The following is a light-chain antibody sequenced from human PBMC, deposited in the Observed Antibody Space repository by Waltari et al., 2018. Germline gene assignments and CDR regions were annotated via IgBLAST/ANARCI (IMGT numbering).Light chain of an antibody. CDR2: EVS. CDR1: SRDVGGYNY. Sequence: QSALTQPASVSGSPGQSITISCTGTSRDVGGYNYVSWYQQHPGKAPKLMIYEVSNRPSGVSNRFSGSRSGNTASLTTSGLQAEDEADYYCSSYTSMPVVFGGGTKLTVL. CDR3: SSYTSMPVV. J-gene: IGLJ2*01. V-gene: IGLV2-14*01.